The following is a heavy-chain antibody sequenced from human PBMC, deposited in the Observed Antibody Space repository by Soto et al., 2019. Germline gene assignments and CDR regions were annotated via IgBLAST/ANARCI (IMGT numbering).Heavy chain of an antibody. Sequence: LETLSLTCTVSGGSISSYYWSWIRQPPGKGLEWIGYIYYSGSTNYNPSLKSRVTISVDTSKNQFSLKLSSVTAADTAVYYCARRSGYDFEAPYYFDYWGQGTLVTVSS. CDR2: IYYSGST. V-gene: IGHV4-59*08. J-gene: IGHJ4*02. CDR3: ARRSGYDFEAPYYFDY. CDR1: GGSISSYY. D-gene: IGHD5-12*01.